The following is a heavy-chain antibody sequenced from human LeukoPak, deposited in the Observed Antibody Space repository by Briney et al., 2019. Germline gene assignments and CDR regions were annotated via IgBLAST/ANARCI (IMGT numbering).Heavy chain of an antibody. J-gene: IGHJ5*02. Sequence: GGSLRLSCAASGFTFSNYWMSWVRQAPGKGLEWVAVISYDGSNKYYADSVKGRFTISRDNSKNTLYLQMNSLRAEDTAVYYCARGSQLLRSGGEWFDPWGQGTLVTVSS. CDR3: ARGSQLLRSGGEWFDP. CDR2: ISYDGSNK. V-gene: IGHV3-30-3*01. D-gene: IGHD5-24*01. CDR1: GFTFSNYW.